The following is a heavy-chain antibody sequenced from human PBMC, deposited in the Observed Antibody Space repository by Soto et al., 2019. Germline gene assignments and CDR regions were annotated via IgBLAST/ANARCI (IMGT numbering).Heavy chain of an antibody. V-gene: IGHV4-31*03. CDR2: IYCSGST. J-gene: IGHJ6*02. CDR3: ARQRGSQDYYYGMDV. CDR1: GGSISSGGYY. D-gene: IGHD6-13*01. Sequence: QVQLQESGPGLVKPSQTLSLTCTVSGGSISSGGYYWSWIRQHPGKGLEWIGYIYCSGSTYYNPSLKSRVTISVDTSKNQFSLKLSSVTAADTAVYYCARQRGSQDYYYGMDVWGQGTTVTVSS.